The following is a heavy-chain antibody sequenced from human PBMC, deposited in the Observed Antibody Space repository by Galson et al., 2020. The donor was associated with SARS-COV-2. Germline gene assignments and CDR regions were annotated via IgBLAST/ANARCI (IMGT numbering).Heavy chain of an antibody. CDR1: GGSFSGHY. J-gene: IGHJ4*02. D-gene: IGHD3-10*01. CDR3: AGGLFQTTMAIVFFTSGAFYFDR. Sequence: SETLSLTCAVYGGSFSGHYWSWIRQSPGKGLEWIGEITQSGSVNYNPSLKSRVTISADTSKNQFSLELRSVTAADTAVYYCAGGLFQTTMAIVFFTSGAFYFDRWGPVTLVSVSS. V-gene: IGHV4-34*01. CDR2: ITQSGSV.